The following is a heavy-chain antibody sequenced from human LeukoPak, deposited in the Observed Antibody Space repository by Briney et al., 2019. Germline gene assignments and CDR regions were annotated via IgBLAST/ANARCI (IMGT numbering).Heavy chain of an antibody. CDR3: AKDRGTTVTTIPFRWTRNYYYYGMDV. D-gene: IGHD4-17*01. CDR2: IVDTGDGT. V-gene: IGHV3-23*01. J-gene: IGHJ6*02. CDR1: GFTFSSYA. Sequence: PGGSLRLSCAASGFTFSSYAMSWVRQAPGKGLEWVSTIVDTGDGTFYADSVKGRFAISRDNSKNTLYLQMNSLRAEDTAVYYCAKDRGTTVTTIPFRWTRNYYYYGMDVWGQGTTVTVSS.